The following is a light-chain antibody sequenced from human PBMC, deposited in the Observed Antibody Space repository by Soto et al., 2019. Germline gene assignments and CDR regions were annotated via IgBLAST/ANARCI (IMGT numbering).Light chain of an antibody. J-gene: IGKJ1*01. Sequence: EIVLTQSPGTLSLSPGERATLSCRASQSVSNNYLAWYQQKPGQAPRLLIYDASNRETGIPARFSGSGSGTDFTLTISSLEPEDFAVYYCQQRSNWTWTFGQGTKVDIK. V-gene: IGKV3-11*01. CDR2: DAS. CDR3: QQRSNWTWT. CDR1: QSVSNNY.